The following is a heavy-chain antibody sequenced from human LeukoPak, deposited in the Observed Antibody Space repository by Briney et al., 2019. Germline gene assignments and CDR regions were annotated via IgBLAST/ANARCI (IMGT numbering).Heavy chain of an antibody. CDR3: ARYLSTSTGYGAFDI. CDR1: GYTFTSYG. Sequence: EASVKVSCKASGYTFTSYGISWVRQAPGQGLEWMGRIIPILGIANYAQKFQGRVTITADKSTSTAYMELSSLRSEDTAVYYCARYLSTSTGYGAFDIWGQGTMVTVSS. CDR2: IIPILGIA. D-gene: IGHD6-25*01. V-gene: IGHV1-69*04. J-gene: IGHJ3*02.